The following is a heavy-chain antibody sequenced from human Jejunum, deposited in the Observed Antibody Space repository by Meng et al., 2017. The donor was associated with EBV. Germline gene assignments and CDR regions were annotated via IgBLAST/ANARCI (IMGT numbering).Heavy chain of an antibody. Sequence: VQPVESGGGLIQPGGSLRLSCAASGFTFSTYWMHWVRQAPGKGLVWISRINENGRTTTYADSVKGRFTISRDNTKNTLYLQMNNLRAEDTAVYFCSRDLAGPYDDWGQGTLVTVSS. CDR1: GFTFSTYW. CDR3: SRDLAGPYDD. J-gene: IGHJ4*02. CDR2: INENGRTT. V-gene: IGHV3-74*01.